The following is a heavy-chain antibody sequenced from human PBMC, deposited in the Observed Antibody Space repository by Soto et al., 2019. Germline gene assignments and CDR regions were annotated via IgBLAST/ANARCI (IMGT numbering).Heavy chain of an antibody. V-gene: IGHV1-46*01. CDR1: GYTFTSYY. CDR2: INPSVGST. Sequence: GASVKVSCKASGYTFTSYYMNWVRQAPGQGLEWMGIINPSVGSTSYAQKFQGRVTMTRDTSTSTVYMELSSLRSEDTAVYYCAREGCSSTSCYVEMATCRSDDPFDIWGQGTMVTVSS. D-gene: IGHD2-2*01. J-gene: IGHJ3*02. CDR3: AREGCSSTSCYVEMATCRSDDPFDI.